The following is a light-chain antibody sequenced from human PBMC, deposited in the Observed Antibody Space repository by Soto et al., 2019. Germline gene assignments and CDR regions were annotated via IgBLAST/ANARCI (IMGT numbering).Light chain of an antibody. CDR3: QQYNNWPRIT. CDR1: QSVSSN. V-gene: IGKV3-15*01. J-gene: IGKJ3*01. Sequence: EIVMTQSPATLSVSPGERATLSCRASQSVSSNFAWYQQKPGQAPRLLIYGASTRATGIPARFSGSGSGTEFTLTISSLQSEDFAVYYCQQYNNWPRITFGAGTKVDIK. CDR2: GAS.